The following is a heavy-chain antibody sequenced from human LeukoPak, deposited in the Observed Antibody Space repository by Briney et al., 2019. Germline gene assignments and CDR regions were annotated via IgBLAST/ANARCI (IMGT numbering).Heavy chain of an antibody. CDR3: ARDRYSGTFRYYYYYYMDV. D-gene: IGHD1-26*01. CDR1: GDSISSGSYY. J-gene: IGHJ6*03. CDR2: IYTRGNT. Sequence: SQTLSLTCTVSGDSISSGSYYWSWIRQPAGKGLEWIGRIYTRGNTYYKPSLKSRVTISLDTSKNQFSLELSSVTAADAAVYYCARDRYSGTFRYYYYYYMDVWGKGTTVTVSS. V-gene: IGHV4-61*02.